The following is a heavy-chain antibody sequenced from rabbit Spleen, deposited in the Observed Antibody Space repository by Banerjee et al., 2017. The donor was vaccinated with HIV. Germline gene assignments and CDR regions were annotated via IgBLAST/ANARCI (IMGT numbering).Heavy chain of an antibody. Sequence: EQLEESGGGLVKPEASLTLTCTASGFSFTYIDYLCWVRQPPGKGPEWIACVAAGVSLTSYYATWAKGRFTISKTSSTTVTLQMTSLTAADTATYFCARDSGTSFSSYGMDLWGPGTLVTVS. CDR2: VAAGVSLTS. CDR3: ARDSGTSFSSYGMDL. V-gene: IGHV1S45*01. CDR1: GFSFTYIDY. D-gene: IGHD8-1*01. J-gene: IGHJ6*01.